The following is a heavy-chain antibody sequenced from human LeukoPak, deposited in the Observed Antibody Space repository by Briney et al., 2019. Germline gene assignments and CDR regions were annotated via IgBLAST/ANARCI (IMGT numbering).Heavy chain of an antibody. Sequence: GGSLRLSCIASGFSFADHAMSWVRQAPGKGLEWVAVIWYDGSNKYYADSVKGRFTISRDNSKNTLYLQMNSLRAEDTAVYYCARDRRGVVDYWGQGTLVTVSS. CDR1: GFSFADHA. CDR2: IWYDGSNK. D-gene: IGHD3-10*01. CDR3: ARDRRGVVDY. V-gene: IGHV3-30*07. J-gene: IGHJ4*02.